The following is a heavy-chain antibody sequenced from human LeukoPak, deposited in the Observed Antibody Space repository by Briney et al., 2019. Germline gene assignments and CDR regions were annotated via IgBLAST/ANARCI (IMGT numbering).Heavy chain of an antibody. Sequence: SETLSLTCSVSGDSITSGAYYWAWLRQPPRKGLEWIGSVYYSGSIKYNPSLKGRVSISRDMSKNQFSLNLNSVNATDTAVYYCARRDYAAWFDPWGQGTLVTVSS. J-gene: IGHJ5*02. V-gene: IGHV4-39*07. CDR1: GDSITSGAYY. CDR3: ARRDYAAWFDP. D-gene: IGHD4/OR15-4a*01. CDR2: VYYSGSI.